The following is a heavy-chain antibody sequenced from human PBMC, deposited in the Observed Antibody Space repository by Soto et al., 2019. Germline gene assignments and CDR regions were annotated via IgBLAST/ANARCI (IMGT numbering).Heavy chain of an antibody. Sequence: SETLSLTCTVSGGSISSYYWSWIRQPPGKGLEWIGYIYYSGSTNYNPSLKSRVTISVDTSKNQFSLKLSSVTAADTAVYYCAREIYGSGSYRGDWFDPWGQGTLVTVSS. D-gene: IGHD3-10*01. J-gene: IGHJ5*02. CDR1: GGSISSYY. CDR3: AREIYGSGSYRGDWFDP. V-gene: IGHV4-59*01. CDR2: IYYSGST.